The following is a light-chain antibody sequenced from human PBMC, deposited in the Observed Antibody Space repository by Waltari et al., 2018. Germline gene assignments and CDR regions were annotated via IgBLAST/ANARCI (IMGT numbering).Light chain of an antibody. CDR1: SSDVGNYNL. J-gene: IGLJ1*01. CDR2: EVT. V-gene: IGLV2-23*02. CDR3: CSYVGLGIYV. Sequence: QSGLTQPASVSGSPGQSITISCTGTSSDVGNYNLFSLYQQYPVKAPQRMVYEVTKRASGVSDRFSGSKSGNTASLTIHGLQSEDEADYYCCSYVGLGIYVFGSGTKVTVL.